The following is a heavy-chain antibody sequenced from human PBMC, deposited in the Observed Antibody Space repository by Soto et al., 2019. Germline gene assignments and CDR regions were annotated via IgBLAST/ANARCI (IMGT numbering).Heavy chain of an antibody. J-gene: IGHJ3*02. V-gene: IGHV3-21*01. CDR3: ERTADCGGDCCSIGDAFDI. Sequence: GGSLRLSCAASGFTFSSYSMNWVRQAPGKGLEWVSSISSSSSNIYYADSVKGRFTISRDNAKNSLYLQMNSLRAEVTAVYYCERTADCGGDCCSIGDAFDIWGQGTLVTVSS. D-gene: IGHD2-21*02. CDR2: ISSSSSNI. CDR1: GFTFSSYS.